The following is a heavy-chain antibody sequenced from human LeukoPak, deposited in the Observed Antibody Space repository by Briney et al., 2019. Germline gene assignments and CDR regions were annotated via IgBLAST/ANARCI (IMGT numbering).Heavy chain of an antibody. CDR2: ISYDGSNK. Sequence: GGSLRLSCAASGFTFSSYAMHWVRQAPGKGLEWVAVISYDGSNKYYADSVKGRFTISRDNSKNTLYLQMNSLRAEDTAVYYCARGRYSSSWPSDYWGQGALVTVSS. CDR3: ARGRYSSSWPSDY. D-gene: IGHD6-13*01. J-gene: IGHJ4*02. V-gene: IGHV3-30*04. CDR1: GFTFSSYA.